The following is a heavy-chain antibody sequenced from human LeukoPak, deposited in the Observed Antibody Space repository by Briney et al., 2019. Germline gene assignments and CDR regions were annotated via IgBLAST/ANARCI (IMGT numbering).Heavy chain of an antibody. CDR1: GFTFSNYG. CDR3: AKMIRFVGAEGRGYDYFDH. J-gene: IGHJ4*02. CDR2: ISYDGSNK. Sequence: GGSLRLSCAASGFTFSNYGMHWVRQAPGKGLEWVSFISYDGSNKYYADSVKGRFTISRDNSKHTLYLQMNSLRPEDTAVYFCAKMIRFVGAEGRGYDYFDHWGQGTLVTVSS. D-gene: IGHD5-12*01. V-gene: IGHV3-30*18.